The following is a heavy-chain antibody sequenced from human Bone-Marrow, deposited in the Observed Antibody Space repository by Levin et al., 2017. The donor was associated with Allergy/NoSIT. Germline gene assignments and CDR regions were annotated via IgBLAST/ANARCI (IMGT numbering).Heavy chain of an antibody. CDR2: IYYSGST. J-gene: IGHJ4*02. Sequence: SQTLSLTCTVSGGSISSYYWSWIRQPPGKGLEWIGYIYYSGSTNYNPSLKSRVTISVDTSKNQFSLKLSSVTAADTAVYYCARAVYPDYYFDYWGQGTLVTVSS. CDR1: GGSISSYY. D-gene: IGHD1-14*01. V-gene: IGHV4-59*01. CDR3: ARAVYPDYYFDY.